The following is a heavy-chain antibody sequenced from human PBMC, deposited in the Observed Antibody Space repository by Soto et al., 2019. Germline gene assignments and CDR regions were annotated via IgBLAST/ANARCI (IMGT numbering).Heavy chain of an antibody. D-gene: IGHD3-10*01. V-gene: IGHV1-8*01. CDR3: ARALRITMVRGVIITLGY. J-gene: IGHJ4*02. Sequence: QVQLVQSGAEVKKPGASVKVSCKASGYTFTSYDINWVRQATGQGLEWMGWMNPNSGNTGYAQKLQCRVTRTRNTSISKAYMELSSLRSEDKAVYYCARALRITMVRGVIITLGYWGQGTLVTVSS. CDR1: GYTFTSYD. CDR2: MNPNSGNT.